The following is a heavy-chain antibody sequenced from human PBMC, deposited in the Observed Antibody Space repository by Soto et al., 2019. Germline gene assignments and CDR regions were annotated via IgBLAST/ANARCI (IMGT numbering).Heavy chain of an antibody. CDR3: ARHDSSSWAYYFDY. D-gene: IGHD6-13*01. J-gene: IGHJ4*02. Sequence: PGESLKISCKGSGYSFTSYWIGWVRQMPGKGLEWMGIIYPGDSDTRYRPSFQGQVTISADKSISTAYLQWSSLKASDTAMYYCARHDSSSWAYYFDYRGQGTLVTVSS. CDR1: GYSFTSYW. CDR2: IYPGDSDT. V-gene: IGHV5-51*01.